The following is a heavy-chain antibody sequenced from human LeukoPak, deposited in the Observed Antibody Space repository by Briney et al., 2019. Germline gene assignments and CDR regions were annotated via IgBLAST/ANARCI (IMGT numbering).Heavy chain of an antibody. CDR3: ATAYDLREYFDY. Sequence: ASVKVSCKVSGYTLTELSMHWVRQAPGKGLEWMGGFDPEDGXXIYXXXXXXXXTXXEXXSTDTAYMELSSLRSEDTAVYYCATAYDLREYFDYWGQGTLVTASS. CDR1: GYTLTELS. D-gene: IGHD3-3*01. V-gene: IGHV1-24*01. CDR2: FDPEDGXX. J-gene: IGHJ4*02.